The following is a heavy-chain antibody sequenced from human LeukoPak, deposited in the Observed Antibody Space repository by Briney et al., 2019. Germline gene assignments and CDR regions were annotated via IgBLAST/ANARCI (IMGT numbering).Heavy chain of an antibody. CDR1: GFTFTSSA. D-gene: IGHD2-2*01. Sequence: GASVKVSCKASGFTFTSSAVQWVRQARGQRLEWIGWIVVGSGNTNYAQKFQERVTITRDMSTSTAYMELSSLRSEDTAVYYCAADKTDCSSTSCYRDYYYGMDVWGKGTTVTDSS. J-gene: IGHJ6*04. CDR3: AADKTDCSSTSCYRDYYYGMDV. CDR2: IVVGSGNT. V-gene: IGHV1-58*01.